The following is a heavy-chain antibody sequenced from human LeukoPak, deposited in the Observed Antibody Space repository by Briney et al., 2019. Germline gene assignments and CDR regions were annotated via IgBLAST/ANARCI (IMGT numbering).Heavy chain of an antibody. V-gene: IGHV3-48*02. Sequence: PGGSLRLSCAASGFTFSSYSMNWVRQAPGKGLEWVSYISSSSDTIYYADSVKGRFTISRDNAKRSLYLQMNSLRDEDTAVYYCARICSTTDCLISAWGQGTLVTVSS. D-gene: IGHD2-2*01. CDR3: ARICSTTDCLISA. CDR2: ISSSSDTI. J-gene: IGHJ4*02. CDR1: GFTFSSYS.